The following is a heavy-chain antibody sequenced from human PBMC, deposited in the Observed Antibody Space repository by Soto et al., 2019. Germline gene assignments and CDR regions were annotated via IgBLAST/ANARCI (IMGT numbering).Heavy chain of an antibody. V-gene: IGHV4-30-4*01. D-gene: IGHD2-2*01. CDR2: IYFSGTT. CDR3: ARQDCSGTTCHDFDS. J-gene: IGHJ4*02. Sequence: SETLSLTCTVSGGSVSNGAYFWNWIRQPPGKGLEWIGYIYFSGTTYYNPSLKSRLKISVDTAKNQFSLQLSSVTAADTAVYYCARQDCSGTTCHDFDSWGQGTLVTVS. CDR1: GGSVSNGAYF.